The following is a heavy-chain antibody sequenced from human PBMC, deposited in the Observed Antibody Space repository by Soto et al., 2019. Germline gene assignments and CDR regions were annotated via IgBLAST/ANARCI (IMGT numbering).Heavy chain of an antibody. CDR2: INPNSGGT. CDR3: ARSSGGNFGIIIEGSNWFDP. CDR1: GYTFTGYY. J-gene: IGHJ5*02. Sequence: ASVKVSCKASGYTFTGYYMHWVRQAPGQGLEWMGWINPNSGGTNYAQKFQGRVTMTRDTSISTAYMELRSLRSDDTAIYYCARSSGGNFGIIIEGSNWFDPWGQGTLVTVSS. D-gene: IGHD3-3*01. V-gene: IGHV1-2*02.